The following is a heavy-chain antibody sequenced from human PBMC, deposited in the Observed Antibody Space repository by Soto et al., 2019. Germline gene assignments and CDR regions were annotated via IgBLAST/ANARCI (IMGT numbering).Heavy chain of an antibody. V-gene: IGHV4-59*01. CDR2: IYYSGST. CDR1: GGSIRSYY. J-gene: IGHJ4*02. CDR3: ARDSYNFDD. Sequence: KTSETLSLTCTASGGSIRSYYWSWIRQPPGKGLEWIGYIYYSGSTDYNPSLKSRVTISVDTSKNQFSLKLRSVTAADTAVYYCARDSYNFDDWGQGILVTVSS. D-gene: IGHD5-18*01.